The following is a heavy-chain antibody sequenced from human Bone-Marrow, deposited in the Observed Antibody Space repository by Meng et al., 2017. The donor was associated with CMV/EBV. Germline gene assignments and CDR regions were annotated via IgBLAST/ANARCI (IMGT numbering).Heavy chain of an antibody. J-gene: IGHJ6*01. V-gene: IGHV3-48*04. CDR1: GFSFEIYS. Sequence: GESLKISCAVSGFSFEIYSMNWVRQAPGKGLEWLSYISTTGFTIHYADSVRGRFTISRDNAKNSVFLQMSSLRAEDTAVYYCARESPSVSYYYGMDVWGQGPTVTVSS. CDR2: ISTTGFTI. CDR3: ARESPSVSYYYGMDV. D-gene: IGHD5/OR15-5a*01.